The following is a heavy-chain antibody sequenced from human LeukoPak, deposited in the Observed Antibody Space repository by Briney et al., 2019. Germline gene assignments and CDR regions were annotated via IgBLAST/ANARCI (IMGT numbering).Heavy chain of an antibody. V-gene: IGHV4-30-4*08. Sequence: SQTLSLTCTVSGGSISSGDYYWSWIRQPPGKGLEWIGYIYYSGSTYYNPSLKSRVTISVDTSKNQFSLKLSSVTAADTAVYYCARDLSSGYYRYYFDYWGQGTLVTASS. CDR2: IYYSGST. D-gene: IGHD3-22*01. CDR3: ARDLSSGYYRYYFDY. CDR1: GGSISSGDYY. J-gene: IGHJ4*02.